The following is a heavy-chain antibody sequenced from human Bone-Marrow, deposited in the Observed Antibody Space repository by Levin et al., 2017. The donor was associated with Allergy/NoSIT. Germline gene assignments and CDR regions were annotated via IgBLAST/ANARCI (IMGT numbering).Heavy chain of an antibody. D-gene: IGHD6-19*01. V-gene: IGHV4-4*02. Sequence: SQTLSLTCAISGASINGDSWWSWVRQPPGQGLEWIGEIFHSGSTKYKPSLQSRVTMSVDKSKNQLSLNLTSVTAADTAVYYCVRGNIFSSAWFTGDVWGQGTTVIVSS. CDR1: GASINGDSW. J-gene: IGHJ6*02. CDR3: VRGNIFSSAWFTGDV. CDR2: IFHSGST.